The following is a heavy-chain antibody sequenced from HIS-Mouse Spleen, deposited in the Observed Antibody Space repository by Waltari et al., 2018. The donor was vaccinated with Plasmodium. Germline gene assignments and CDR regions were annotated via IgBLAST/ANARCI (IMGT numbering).Heavy chain of an antibody. J-gene: IGHJ2*01. CDR1: GFTFSSYW. Sequence: EVQLVESGGGLVQPGGSLRLSCAASGFTFSSYWMSWVRQAPGKGLEWVSNIKQEGSEKYDVDSLKGRFTISRDNAKNSLYLQMNSLRAEDTAVYYCASSWYWYFDLWGRGTLVTVSS. CDR2: IKQEGSEK. CDR3: ASSWYWYFDL. V-gene: IGHV3-7*01. D-gene: IGHD6-13*01.